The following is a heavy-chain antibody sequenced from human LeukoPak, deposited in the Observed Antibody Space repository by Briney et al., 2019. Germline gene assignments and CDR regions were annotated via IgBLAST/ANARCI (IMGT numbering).Heavy chain of an antibody. CDR1: GFTFSTYA. CDR3: ARGFLGGTGQYFDS. CDR2: IGGGGPTT. D-gene: IGHD6-19*01. V-gene: IGHV3-23*01. J-gene: IGHJ4*02. Sequence: HPGGSLRLSCAASGFTFSTYAMNWVRQAPAKGLEWVSTIGGGGPTTDYADSVKDRFTISRDNSKNTLYLQMNSLRAEDTAVYFCARGFLGGTGQYFDSWGQGTLVTVSS.